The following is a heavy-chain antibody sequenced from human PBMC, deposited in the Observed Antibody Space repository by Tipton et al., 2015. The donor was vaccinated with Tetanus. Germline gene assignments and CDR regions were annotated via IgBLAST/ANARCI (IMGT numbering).Heavy chain of an antibody. D-gene: IGHD3-22*01. CDR1: GGSVSGHY. CDR2: SDHNGIT. Sequence: TLSLTCAVSGGSVSGHYWSWIRQPPGKGLEWIGESDHNGITNYNPALTSRVTMSVDTSMIQFSLKLRSLTDADTAVYYCARLSSSANDAHGFDIWGQGTMVTVSS. V-gene: IGHV4-34*01. CDR3: ARLSSSANDAHGFDI. J-gene: IGHJ3*02.